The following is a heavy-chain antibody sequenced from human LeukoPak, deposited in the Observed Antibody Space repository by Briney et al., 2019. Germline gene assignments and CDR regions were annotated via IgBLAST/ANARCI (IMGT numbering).Heavy chain of an antibody. D-gene: IGHD3-22*01. CDR1: GGTFSSYT. V-gene: IGHV1-69*05. CDR3: ARDGYYYDSSGYDY. J-gene: IGHJ4*02. CDR2: IIPIFGTA. Sequence: SVKVSCKASGGTFSSYTISWVRQAPGQGLEWMGRIIPIFGTANYAQKFQGRVTITTDESTSTAYMELSSLRSEDTAVYYCARDGYYYDSSGYDYWGQGTLVTVSS.